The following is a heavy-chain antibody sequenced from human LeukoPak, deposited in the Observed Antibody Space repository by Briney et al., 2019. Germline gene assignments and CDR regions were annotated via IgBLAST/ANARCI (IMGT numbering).Heavy chain of an antibody. CDR1: GGSISSSSYY. D-gene: IGHD3-22*01. V-gene: IGHV4-39*07. CDR2: IYYSGST. Sequence: SETLPLTCTVSGGSISSSSYYWGWIRQPPGKGLEWIGSIYYSGSTYYNPSLKSRVTISVDTSKNQFSLKLSSVTAADTAVYYCARVGDSSGYFKYYFDYWGQGTLVTVSS. J-gene: IGHJ4*02. CDR3: ARVGDSSGYFKYYFDY.